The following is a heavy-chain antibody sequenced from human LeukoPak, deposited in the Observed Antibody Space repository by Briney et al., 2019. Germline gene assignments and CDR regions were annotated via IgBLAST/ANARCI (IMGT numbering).Heavy chain of an antibody. CDR2: ISAYNGNT. CDR1: GYTFTSYG. J-gene: IGHJ4*02. Sequence: ASVKVSCKASGYTFTSYGISWVRQAPGQGLEWMGWISAYNGNTNYAQKLQGRVTMTTDTSTSTAYMELRSLRSDDTAVYYCATTPIPIAAADYYFDYWGQGTLVTVSS. V-gene: IGHV1-18*01. D-gene: IGHD6-13*01. CDR3: ATTPIPIAAADYYFDY.